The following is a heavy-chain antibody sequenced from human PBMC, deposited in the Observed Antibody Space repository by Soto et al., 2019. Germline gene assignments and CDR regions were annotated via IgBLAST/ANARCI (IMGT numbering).Heavy chain of an antibody. CDR2: IYYSGNT. CDR3: ARLFTTVTYGNTWFDP. CDR1: GASISRSTYY. Sequence: NPSETLSLTCTVSGASISRSTYYWGWIRQPPGKGLEWIGSIYYSGNTYYNPSLMSRVTISVDTSKNQFSLKLSSVAAADTAVYYCARLFTTVTYGNTWFDPWGQGTQVTVSS. V-gene: IGHV4-39*01. D-gene: IGHD4-4*01. J-gene: IGHJ5*02.